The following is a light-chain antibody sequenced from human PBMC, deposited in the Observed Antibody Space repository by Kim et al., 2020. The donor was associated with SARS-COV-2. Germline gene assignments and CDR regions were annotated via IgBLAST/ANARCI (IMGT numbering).Light chain of an antibody. Sequence: ASVKLTCPLSSGPSSYAIAWHQQQPEKGPRYLMKLNSDGSHSKGDGIPDRFSGSSSGAERYLTISSLQSEDEADYYCQTWGTGNVVFGGGTQLTVL. CDR1: SGPSSYA. CDR2: LNSDGSH. J-gene: IGLJ2*01. V-gene: IGLV4-69*01. CDR3: QTWGTGNVV.